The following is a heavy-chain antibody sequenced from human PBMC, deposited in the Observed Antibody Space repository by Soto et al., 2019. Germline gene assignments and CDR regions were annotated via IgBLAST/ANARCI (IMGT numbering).Heavy chain of an antibody. CDR1: GYTFTSYG. V-gene: IGHV1-18*01. CDR3: ARVGITTIVVVKESNWFDP. Sequence: QVQLVQSGAEVKKPGASVKVSCKASGYTFTSYGISWVRQAPGQGLEWMGWISAYNGNTNYAQKLQGRVTMTTDTSTSTAYMELRSLRSDDTAVYYCARVGITTIVVVKESNWFDPWGQGTLVTVSS. J-gene: IGHJ5*02. CDR2: ISAYNGNT. D-gene: IGHD3-22*01.